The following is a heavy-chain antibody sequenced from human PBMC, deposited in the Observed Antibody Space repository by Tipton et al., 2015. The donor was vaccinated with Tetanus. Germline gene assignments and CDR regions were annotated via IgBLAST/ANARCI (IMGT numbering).Heavy chain of an antibody. CDR3: ACLPVGGRYYYYGMDV. Sequence: LRLSCTVSGGSISSSSYYWGWIRQPPGKGLEWIESIYYSGSTYYNPSLKSRVTISVDPSKNQFSLKLSSVTAADTAVYYCACLPVGGRYYYYGMDVWGQGTTVTVSS. D-gene: IGHD2-15*01. V-gene: IGHV4-39*01. CDR1: GGSISSSSYY. J-gene: IGHJ6*02. CDR2: IYYSGST.